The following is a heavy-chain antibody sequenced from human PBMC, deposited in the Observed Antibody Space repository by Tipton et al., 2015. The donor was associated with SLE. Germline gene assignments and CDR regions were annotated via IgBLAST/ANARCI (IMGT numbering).Heavy chain of an antibody. CDR2: MHHNGST. Sequence: TLSLTCTVSLYSIGSGFYWDWVRRPPGKGLEWIATMHHNGSTYYNPSLRSRVTVSMDTSRNQFSLRLKSVTAADSAVYYCARDSSHSGDHISGYAYYMDAWGKGTTVTVSS. J-gene: IGHJ6*03. CDR1: LYSIGSGFY. D-gene: IGHD4-17*01. CDR3: ARDSSHSGDHISGYAYYMDA. V-gene: IGHV4-38-2*02.